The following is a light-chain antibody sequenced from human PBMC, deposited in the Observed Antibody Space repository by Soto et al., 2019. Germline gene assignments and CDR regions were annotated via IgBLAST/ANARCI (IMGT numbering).Light chain of an antibody. CDR3: QQSSDPPWT. Sequence: DIVMTQSPDSLAVSLGERATINCKSSQTVLYSSNNKNYLAWYQQKPGQPPRLLIYWASTRESGVPDRFSGSGSGTDFALTTSSLQAEDVAVYYCQQSSDPPWTFGQGTKVELK. CDR1: QTVLYSSNNKNY. V-gene: IGKV4-1*01. J-gene: IGKJ1*01. CDR2: WAS.